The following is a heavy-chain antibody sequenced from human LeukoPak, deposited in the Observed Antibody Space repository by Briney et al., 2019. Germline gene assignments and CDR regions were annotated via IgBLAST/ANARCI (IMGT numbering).Heavy chain of an antibody. CDR3: ANPPTVTSSDY. J-gene: IGHJ4*02. V-gene: IGHV3-23*01. CDR1: GFTFSTYA. Sequence: PGGSLRLSCAASGFTFSTYAMSWVRQAPGKGLEWVSSFSGSGGSTYYADSVKGRFTISRDNSKNTLYLQMNSLRADDTAVYYCANPPTVTSSDYWGQGTLVTVSS. CDR2: FSGSGGST. D-gene: IGHD4-11*01.